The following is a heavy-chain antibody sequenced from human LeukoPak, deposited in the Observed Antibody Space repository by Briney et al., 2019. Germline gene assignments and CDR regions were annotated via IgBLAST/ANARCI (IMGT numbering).Heavy chain of an antibody. J-gene: IGHJ6*02. CDR2: TYYKSKWYN. CDR3: ARGRYSSSWYTGYYGMDV. D-gene: IGHD6-13*01. V-gene: IGHV6-1*01. CDR1: GDRVSSNSAA. Sequence: SQTLSLTCAISGDRVSSNSAAWNWIRQSPSRGLEWLGRTYYKSKWYNDYAVSVKSRITINPDTSKNQFSLQLNSVAPEDTAVYYCARGRYSSSWYTGYYGMDVWGQGTTVTVSS.